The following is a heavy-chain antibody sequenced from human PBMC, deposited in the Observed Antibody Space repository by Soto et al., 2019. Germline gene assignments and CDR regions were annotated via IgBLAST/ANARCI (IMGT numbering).Heavy chain of an antibody. CDR2: IWYDGSNK. CDR1: GSIFSTHV. J-gene: IGHJ3*02. CDR3: ARSVEQWLSLDAFDI. D-gene: IGHD6-19*01. Sequence: PGGSLRLSCPASGSIFSTHVMPWVRQAPGKGLEWVAVIWYDGSNKYYADSVKGRFTISRDNSKNTLYLQMNSLRAEDTAVYYCARSVEQWLSLDAFDIWGQGTMVTVSS. V-gene: IGHV3-33*01.